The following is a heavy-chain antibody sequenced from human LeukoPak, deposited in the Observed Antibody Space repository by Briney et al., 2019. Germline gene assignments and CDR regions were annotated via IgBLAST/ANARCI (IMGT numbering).Heavy chain of an antibody. CDR2: ISDSGDYT. CDR1: GFTFSSYA. CDR3: AKDASIGKYCTNGVCSPFDY. Sequence: GGSLRLSCAGSGFTFSSYAMSWVRQAPGQGLEWVSVISDSGDYTSYADSVRGRFTISRDNSRNTLYLQMISLRPEDTAVYYCAKDASIGKYCTNGVCSPFDYWGQGTLVTVSS. D-gene: IGHD2-8*01. V-gene: IGHV3-23*01. J-gene: IGHJ4*02.